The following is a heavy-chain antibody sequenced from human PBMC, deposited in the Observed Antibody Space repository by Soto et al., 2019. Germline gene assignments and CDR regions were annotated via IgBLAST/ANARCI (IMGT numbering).Heavy chain of an antibody. CDR2: IYYSGST. CDR3: ARDRWRDSSSSEGRYYYYGMDV. Sequence: QVQLQESGPGLVKPSQTLSLTCTVSGGSISSGGYYWSWIRQHPGKGLEWIGYIYYSGSTYYNPSLKSRVTISVDTSKNQFSLKLSSVTAADTAVYYCARDRWRDSSSSEGRYYYYGMDVWGQGTTVTVSS. D-gene: IGHD6-6*01. V-gene: IGHV4-31*03. CDR1: GGSISSGGYY. J-gene: IGHJ6*02.